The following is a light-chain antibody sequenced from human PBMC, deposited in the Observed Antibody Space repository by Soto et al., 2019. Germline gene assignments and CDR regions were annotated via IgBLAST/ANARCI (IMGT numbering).Light chain of an antibody. CDR1: SSDVGTFNL. Sequence: QSALTQHASVSASPTQAITISCTGTSSDVGTFNLVSWYQHRPGEAPILIIYEGTKRPSGISNRFSGSKSGNTASLTISGLQPEDEGDYYCCSYSGQNTLIFGVGTKLTVL. J-gene: IGLJ2*01. V-gene: IGLV2-23*01. CDR3: CSYSGQNTLI. CDR2: EGT.